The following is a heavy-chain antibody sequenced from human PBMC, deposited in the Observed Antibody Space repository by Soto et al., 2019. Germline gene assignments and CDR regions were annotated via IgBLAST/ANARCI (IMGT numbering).Heavy chain of an antibody. J-gene: IGHJ4*02. CDR3: AKYIVTMVRGFVDY. D-gene: IGHD3-10*01. Sequence: PGGSLRLSCAASGFTFSSYAMSWVRQAPGKGLEWVSAISGSGGSTYCADSVKGRFTISRDNSKNTLYLQMNSLRAEDTAVYYCAKYIVTMVRGFVDYWGQGTLVTVSS. V-gene: IGHV3-23*01. CDR1: GFTFSSYA. CDR2: ISGSGGST.